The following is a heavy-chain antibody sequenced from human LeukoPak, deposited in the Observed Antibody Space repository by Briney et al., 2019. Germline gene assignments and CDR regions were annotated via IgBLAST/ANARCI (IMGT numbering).Heavy chain of an antibody. V-gene: IGHV4-61*05. J-gene: IGHJ6*02. Sequence: PSETLSLTCTVSGGSISSSSYYWGWIRQPPGKGLEWIGYIYYSGSTNYNPSLKSRVTISVDTSKNQFSLKLSSVTAADTAVYYCAHTVTKRPYYYYGMDVWGQGTTVTVSS. CDR2: IYYSGST. D-gene: IGHD4-17*01. CDR1: GGSISSSSYY. CDR3: AHTVTKRPYYYYGMDV.